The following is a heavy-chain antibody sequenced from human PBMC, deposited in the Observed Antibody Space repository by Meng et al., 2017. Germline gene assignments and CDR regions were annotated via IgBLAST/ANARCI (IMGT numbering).Heavy chain of an antibody. J-gene: IGHJ4*02. Sequence: GESLKISCAASGFTFSSYGMHWVRQAPGKGLEWVGRIKSKTDGGTTDYAAPVKGRFTISRDDSKNTLYLQMNSLKTEETAVYYCTTRVRHYYDSSGYYYVLFDYWGQGTLVTVSS. CDR3: TTRVRHYYDSSGYYYVLFDY. CDR2: IKSKTDGGTT. V-gene: IGHV3-15*01. CDR1: GFTFSSYG. D-gene: IGHD3-22*01.